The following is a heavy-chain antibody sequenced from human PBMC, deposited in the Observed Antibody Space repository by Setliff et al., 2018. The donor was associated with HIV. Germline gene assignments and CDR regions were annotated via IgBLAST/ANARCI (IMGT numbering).Heavy chain of an antibody. D-gene: IGHD6-19*01. Sequence: PSETLSLTCAVYGGSFSGYSWNWVRQPPAKGLEWIGEINQSETTNYNPSFKSRVTISLDTSKNQFSQKLTSVTAADTGVYYCARVGRRDGWGRKAVAGWIWFDPWSQGTLVTVSS. J-gene: IGHJ5*02. V-gene: IGHV4-34*01. CDR1: GGSFSGYS. CDR3: ARVGRRDGWGRKAVAGWIWFDP. CDR2: INQSETT.